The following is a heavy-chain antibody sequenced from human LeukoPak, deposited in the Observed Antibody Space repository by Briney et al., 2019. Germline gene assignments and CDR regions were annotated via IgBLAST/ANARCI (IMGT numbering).Heavy chain of an antibody. V-gene: IGHV1-18*01. CDR1: DYTFTSYG. J-gene: IGHJ4*02. Sequence: SVKVSCKASDYTFTSYGISWVRQAPGQGLEWMGWISAYNGNTNYAQKLQGRVTMTTDTSTSTAYMELRSLRSDDTAVYYCARDYSSYYDSSGYYHWGQGTLVTVSS. CDR2: ISAYNGNT. D-gene: IGHD3-22*01. CDR3: ARDYSSYYDSSGYYH.